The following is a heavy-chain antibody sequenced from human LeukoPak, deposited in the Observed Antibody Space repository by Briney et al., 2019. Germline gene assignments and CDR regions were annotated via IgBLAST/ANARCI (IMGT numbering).Heavy chain of an antibody. D-gene: IGHD3-22*01. J-gene: IGHJ6*02. CDR3: ARDGDSSGYWSPYYYYGMDV. CDR1: GFTFSSYW. Sequence: GGSLRLSCAASGFTFSSYWMSWVRQAPGKGLEWVAHIKQDGSEKYYVDSVKGRFTISRDNAKNSLYLQMNSLRAEDTAVYYCARDGDSSGYWSPYYYYGMDVWGQGTTVTVSS. CDR2: IKQDGSEK. V-gene: IGHV3-7*01.